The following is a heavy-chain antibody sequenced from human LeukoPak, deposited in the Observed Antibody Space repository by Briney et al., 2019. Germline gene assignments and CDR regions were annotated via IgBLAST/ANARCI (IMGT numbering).Heavy chain of an antibody. CDR1: GGSISSSTYY. CDR3: ARAPTLYYFDY. J-gene: IGHJ4*02. CDR2: IYYSGNT. V-gene: IGHV4-39*07. Sequence: SETLSLTCTVSGGSISSSTYYWGWIRQPPGKGLEWIGSIYYSGNTDYNPSLKSRVTISIDTSKNQFSLNLSSVTAADTAVYYCARAPTLYYFDYWGQGTLVTVSS.